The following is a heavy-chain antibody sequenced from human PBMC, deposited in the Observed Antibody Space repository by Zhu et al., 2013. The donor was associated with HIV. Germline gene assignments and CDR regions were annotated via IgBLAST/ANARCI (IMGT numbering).Heavy chain of an antibody. CDR1: GYTFSGYY. Sequence: QVQLVQSGAEVKKYGASVRVSCKASGYTFSGYYLHWVRQAPGQGLEWMGWINPDNGGTNFAQKFQGRVTVTRVTSISTAYMELSSLRSDDTAVYYCARALKYYYGSGSSYYYMDVWGKGTTVTVSS. V-gene: IGHV1-2*02. J-gene: IGHJ6*03. CDR3: ARALKYYYGSGSSYYYMDV. D-gene: IGHD3-10*01. CDR2: INPDNGGT.